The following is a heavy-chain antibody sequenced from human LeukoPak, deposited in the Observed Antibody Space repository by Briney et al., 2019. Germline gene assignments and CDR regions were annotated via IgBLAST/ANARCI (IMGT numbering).Heavy chain of an antibody. CDR3: SLSSSGYYGTDIFDY. CDR1: GGSINSGGPF. CDR2: IYHSGST. J-gene: IGHJ4*02. D-gene: IGHD3-22*01. V-gene: IGHV4-31*03. Sequence: PSETLSLTCTVSGGSINSGGPFWSWLRQHPETGLEWIGYIYHSGSTYYNPSLKSRVTISVDTSQNQFSLQLSSVTAADTAVYYCSLSSSGYYGTDIFDYWGQGTLVTVSS.